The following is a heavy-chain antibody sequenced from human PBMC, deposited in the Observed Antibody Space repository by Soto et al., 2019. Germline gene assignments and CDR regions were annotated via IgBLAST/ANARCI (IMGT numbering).Heavy chain of an antibody. J-gene: IGHJ3*02. D-gene: IGHD2-15*01. CDR1: GFTFSTYW. CDR2: INSDGSTT. CDR3: ARGHCSGGTCYSGAFDI. Sequence: GGSLRLSCAASGFTFSTYWMHWVRQAPGKGLVWVSRINSDGSTTNYADSVKGRFTISRDNAKNILYLQMNSLRADDTALYHCARGHCSGGTCYSGAFDIWGQGTMVTVSS. V-gene: IGHV3-74*01.